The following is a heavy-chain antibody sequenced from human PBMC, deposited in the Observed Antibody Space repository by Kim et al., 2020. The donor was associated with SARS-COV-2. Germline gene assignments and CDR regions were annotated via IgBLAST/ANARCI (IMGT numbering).Heavy chain of an antibody. Sequence: ASVKVSCKVSEYTLSDLSIHWLRQAPGKGLEWMAGYDPEDGETIYAKKFQGRVTLTEDTSIDTAYMELSSLRSEDSAFYYCATLVPLSMLREHFEYWGQGTLVTVSS. D-gene: IGHD3-10*01. CDR3: ATLVPLSMLREHFEY. CDR2: YDPEDGET. J-gene: IGHJ4*02. CDR1: EYTLSDLS. V-gene: IGHV1-24*01.